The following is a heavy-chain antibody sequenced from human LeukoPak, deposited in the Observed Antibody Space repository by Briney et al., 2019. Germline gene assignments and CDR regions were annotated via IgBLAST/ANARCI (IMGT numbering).Heavy chain of an antibody. CDR1: GYTFTSHY. D-gene: IGHD3-22*01. CDR2: INPSGGST. Sequence: ASVKVSCKASGYTFTSHYMHWVRQAPGQGLEWMGIINPSGGSTSYAQKFQGRVTMTRDMSTSTVYMELSSLRSEDTAVYYCATLGGVVYDSSGYYFPPGPDNWGQGTLVTVSS. CDR3: ATLGGVVYDSSGYYFPPGPDN. J-gene: IGHJ4*02. V-gene: IGHV1-46*01.